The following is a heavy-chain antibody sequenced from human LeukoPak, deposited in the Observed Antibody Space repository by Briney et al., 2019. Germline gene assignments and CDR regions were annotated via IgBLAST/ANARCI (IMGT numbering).Heavy chain of an antibody. D-gene: IGHD3-3*01. Sequence: GGSLRLSCAASGFTLSSYGMHWVRQAPGKGLEWVAVIWYDGSNKYYADSVKGRFTISRDNSKNTLYLQMNSLRAEDTAVYYCARGGYDFWFPRYDYWGQGTLVTVSS. CDR2: IWYDGSNK. CDR1: GFTLSSYG. J-gene: IGHJ4*02. CDR3: ARGGYDFWFPRYDY. V-gene: IGHV3-33*01.